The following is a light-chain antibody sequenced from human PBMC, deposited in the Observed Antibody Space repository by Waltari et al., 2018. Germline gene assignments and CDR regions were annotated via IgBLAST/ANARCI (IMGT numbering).Light chain of an antibody. J-gene: IGLJ1*01. Sequence: QSVLTQPPSASGTPGQRVTTPCSGSNSHTGSNPVNWYQQPPGTAPQLLNYNNSQRPSGVPDRFSGSNSGTSASLAISGLQSEDEGAYYCAAWDDSLNGFYVFGTGTKVTVL. CDR3: AAWDDSLNGFYV. V-gene: IGLV1-44*01. CDR2: NNS. CDR1: NSHTGSNP.